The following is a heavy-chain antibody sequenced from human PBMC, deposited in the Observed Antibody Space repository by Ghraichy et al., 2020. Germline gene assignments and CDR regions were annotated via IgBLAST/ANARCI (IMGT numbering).Heavy chain of an antibody. CDR1: GGSISSYY. J-gene: IGHJ4*02. D-gene: IGHD6-13*01. CDR3: ARTGIAATIDY. Sequence: SETLSLTCTVSGGSISSYYWSWIRQPPGKGLEWIGYIYYSGSTNYNPSLKSRVTISVDTSKNQFSLKLSSVTAADTAVYYCARTGIAATIDYWGQGTLVTVSS. V-gene: IGHV4-59*01. CDR2: IYYSGST.